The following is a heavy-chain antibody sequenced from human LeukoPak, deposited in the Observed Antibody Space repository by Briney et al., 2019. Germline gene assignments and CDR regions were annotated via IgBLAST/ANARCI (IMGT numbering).Heavy chain of an antibody. Sequence: PGGSLRLSCAASGFSFSSFSMNWVRQAPGKGLEWVSYISGGSSFTYYVDSVKGRFTISRDNAKNSLYLQMNSLRAEDTALYYCAKDILVSGSYYGDAFDIWGQGTMVTVSS. CDR1: GFSFSSFS. V-gene: IGHV3-21*04. D-gene: IGHD1-26*01. CDR3: AKDILVSGSYYGDAFDI. CDR2: ISGGSSFT. J-gene: IGHJ3*02.